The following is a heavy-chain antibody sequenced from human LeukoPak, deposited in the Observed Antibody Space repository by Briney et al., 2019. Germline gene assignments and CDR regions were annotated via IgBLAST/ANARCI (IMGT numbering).Heavy chain of an antibody. V-gene: IGHV3-23*01. CDR2: ISGRGGST. J-gene: IGHJ4*02. CDR3: AKQYSSSWYCDY. CDR1: GFTFSSYA. Sequence: SRGSLRLSCAASGFTFSSYAMIWVRQAPGKGREWVSAISGRGGSTYYADSVKGRFTISRDNSKNTLYLQMNNLRGEDAAVYYCAKQYSSSWYCDYWGQGTLVTVSS. D-gene: IGHD6-13*01.